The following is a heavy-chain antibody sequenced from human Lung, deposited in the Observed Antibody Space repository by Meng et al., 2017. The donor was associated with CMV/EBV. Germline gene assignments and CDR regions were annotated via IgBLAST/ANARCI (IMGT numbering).Heavy chain of an antibody. CDR1: GFTFGDYA. CDR2: IRSKAYGGTT. J-gene: IGHJ6*02. Sequence: SCTASGFTFGDYAMSWVRQAGGKAQEGVGFIRSKAYGGTTEYAASVKGRFTISRDDSKSIDYLQMNCLKTEDTAVYYCTRVNYYYGKDVWGQGTTVTVSS. D-gene: IGHD3-22*01. V-gene: IGHV3-49*04. CDR3: TRVNYYYGKDV.